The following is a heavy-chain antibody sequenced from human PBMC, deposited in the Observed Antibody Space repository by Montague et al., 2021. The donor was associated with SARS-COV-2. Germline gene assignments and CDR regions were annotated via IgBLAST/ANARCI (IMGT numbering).Heavy chain of an antibody. CDR2: IYYSGST. Sequence: SETLSLTCTVSGGSISGYYWSWIRQPPGEGLEWIGYIYYSGSTNYNPSLKSRVTISVDTSKNQFSLKLSSVTAADTAVYYCARDPLMVRGVSVYGMDVWGQGTTVTVSS. CDR1: GGSISGYY. D-gene: IGHD3-10*01. V-gene: IGHV4-59*01. J-gene: IGHJ6*02. CDR3: ARDPLMVRGVSVYGMDV.